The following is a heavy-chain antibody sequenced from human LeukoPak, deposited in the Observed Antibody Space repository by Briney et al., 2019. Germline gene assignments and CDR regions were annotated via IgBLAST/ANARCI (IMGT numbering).Heavy chain of an antibody. CDR3: ARQAPLTAVATYGMDV. CDR2: IYYSGNT. Sequence: PSETLSLTCTVSGGSISGSTYYWAWIRQLPGKGLEWIGSIYYSGNTYYSPSLKSRVTISVDTSKNQFSLNLSSVTAADTAVYYCARQAPLTAVATYGMDVWGQGTTVTVSS. D-gene: IGHD3-9*01. V-gene: IGHV4-39*01. CDR1: GGSISGSTYY. J-gene: IGHJ6*02.